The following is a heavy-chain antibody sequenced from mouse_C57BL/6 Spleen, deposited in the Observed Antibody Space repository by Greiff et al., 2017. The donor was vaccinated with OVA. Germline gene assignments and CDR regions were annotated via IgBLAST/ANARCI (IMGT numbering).Heavy chain of an antibody. CDR2: IDPETGGT. J-gene: IGHJ2*01. V-gene: IGHV1-15*01. Sequence: QVQLQQSGAELVRPGASVTLSCKASGYSFTDYEMHWVKQTPVHGLEWIGAIDPETGGTAYNQKFKGKAILTADKSSSTAYMELRSLTSEDSAVYYCTVVATKYFDYWGQGTTLTVSS. CDR3: TVVATKYFDY. CDR1: GYSFTDYE. D-gene: IGHD1-1*01.